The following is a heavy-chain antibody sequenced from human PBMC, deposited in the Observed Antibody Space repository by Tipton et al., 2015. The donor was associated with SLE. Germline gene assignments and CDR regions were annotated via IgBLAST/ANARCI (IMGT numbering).Heavy chain of an antibody. CDR3: ARVGVGATTGYYYYYMEV. CDR2: IYTSGST. Sequence: TLSLTCTVSGGPISSYYWSWIRQPPGTGLEWVGYIYTSGSTNYNPSLKSRVTISVDTSKNQFSLKLSSVTAADTAVYYCARVGVGATTGYYYYYMEVWGKGTTVTVSS. D-gene: IGHD1-26*01. V-gene: IGHV4-4*08. J-gene: IGHJ6*03. CDR1: GGPISSYY.